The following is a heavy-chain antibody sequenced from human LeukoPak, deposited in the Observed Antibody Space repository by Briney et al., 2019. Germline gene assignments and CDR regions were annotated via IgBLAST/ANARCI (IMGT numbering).Heavy chain of an antibody. V-gene: IGHV1-18*01. CDR2: ISAYSGKT. CDR3: ARDRLGYCSSTSCYAEYYYYYGMDV. J-gene: IGHJ6*02. Sequence: ASVKVSCKASGYTFTSYGISWVRQAPGQGLEWMGWISAYSGKTNYAQKLQGRVTMTTDTSTSTAYMELRSLRSDDTAVYYCARDRLGYCSSTSCYAEYYYYYGMDVWGQGTTVTVSS. CDR1: GYTFTSYG. D-gene: IGHD2-2*01.